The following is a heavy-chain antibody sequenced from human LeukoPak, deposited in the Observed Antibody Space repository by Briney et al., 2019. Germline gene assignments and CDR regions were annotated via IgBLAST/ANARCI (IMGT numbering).Heavy chain of an antibody. CDR2: ISSSSSYI. CDR1: GFTFSSYS. CDR3: ARGPVKRDGYNYWPGAFDI. J-gene: IGHJ3*02. D-gene: IGHD5-24*01. V-gene: IGHV3-21*01. Sequence: GGSLRLSCAASGFTFSSYSMNWVRQAPGKGLEWVSSISSSSSYIYYADSVKGRFTISRDNAKNSLYLQMNSLRAEDTAVYYCARGPVKRDGYNYWPGAFDIWGQGTMVTVSS.